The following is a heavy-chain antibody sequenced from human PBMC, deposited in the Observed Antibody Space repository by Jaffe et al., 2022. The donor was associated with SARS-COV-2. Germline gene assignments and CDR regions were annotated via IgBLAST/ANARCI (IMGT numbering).Heavy chain of an antibody. D-gene: IGHD3-22*01. J-gene: IGHJ4*02. Sequence: QVRLQESGPGLVKPLGTLSLSCAVSGDSITSHTWWNWVRQAPGKGLECIGEIYHAGNINYNPSLKSRVTISLDKSRNQFSLKLTSVTAADTAVYYCARTPVGYSYHFDYWGQGMLVTVSS. CDR1: GDSITSHTW. CDR2: IYHAGNI. V-gene: IGHV4-4*02. CDR3: ARTPVGYSYHFDY.